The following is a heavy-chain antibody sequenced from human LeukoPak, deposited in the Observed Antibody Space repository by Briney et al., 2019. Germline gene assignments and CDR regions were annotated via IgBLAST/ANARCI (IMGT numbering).Heavy chain of an antibody. D-gene: IGHD5-12*01. CDR2: INPNSGGT. CDR1: GYTFTGYQ. Sequence: GSVKVSCKASGYTFTGYQMHWVRQAPGQGPEWMGWINPNSGGTKYAQKFQGRVTMTRDTSITTAYMELSRLRSDDTAVYYCAKDRYGDYEAPFHYYMDAWGRGTTVTVSS. V-gene: IGHV1-2*02. J-gene: IGHJ6*03. CDR3: AKDRYGDYEAPFHYYMDA.